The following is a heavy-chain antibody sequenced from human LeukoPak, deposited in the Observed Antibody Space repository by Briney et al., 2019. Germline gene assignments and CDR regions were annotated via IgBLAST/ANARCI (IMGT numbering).Heavy chain of an antibody. CDR3: ARDQSVRLLQTSSTYFKHVFAI. D-gene: IGHD6-13*01. J-gene: IGHJ3*02. V-gene: IGHV1-18*01. Sequence: ASVKVSCKASGYTFTTYYISWVRQAPGQGLEWMGWISAYNGNTNYAQKFQGRVTMTTDTSTSTAYMELRSLRFDDTAVYYCARDQSVRLLQTSSTYFKHVFAIWGQGSMVTVSS. CDR1: GYTFTTYY. CDR2: ISAYNGNT.